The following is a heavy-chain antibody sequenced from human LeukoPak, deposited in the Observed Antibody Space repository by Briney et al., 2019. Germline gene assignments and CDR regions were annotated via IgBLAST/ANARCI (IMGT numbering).Heavy chain of an antibody. V-gene: IGHV4-59*01. Sequence: SETLSLTCAVYGGSFSGYYWSWIRQPPGKGLEWIGYIYYRGSTNYNPSLKSRVTISVDTSKNQFSLKLSSVTAADTAVYYCARELDEYSSSSGGGYFDYWGQGTLVTVSS. CDR3: ARELDEYSSSSGGGYFDY. CDR2: IYYRGST. J-gene: IGHJ4*02. D-gene: IGHD6-6*01. CDR1: GGSFSGYY.